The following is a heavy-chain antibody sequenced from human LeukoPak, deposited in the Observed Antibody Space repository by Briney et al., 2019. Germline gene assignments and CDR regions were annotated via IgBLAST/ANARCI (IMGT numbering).Heavy chain of an antibody. CDR2: IFYGGST. V-gene: IGHV4-39*07. CDR3: ARDAKRFYAANWFDP. D-gene: IGHD2/OR15-2a*01. J-gene: IGHJ5*02. CDR1: GGSIYSSNSY. Sequence: SETLSLTCTVSGGSIYSSNSYWAWIRQSPGQGLEWIGSIFYGGSTFYNPSLKRRPTISVDTSKNQFSLNLTSVTAADTAVYYCARDAKRFYAANWFDPWGQGTPVTVSS.